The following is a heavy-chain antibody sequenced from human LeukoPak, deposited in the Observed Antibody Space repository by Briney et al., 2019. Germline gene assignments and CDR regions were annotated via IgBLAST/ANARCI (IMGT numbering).Heavy chain of an antibody. J-gene: IGHJ5*02. V-gene: IGHV1-8*02. CDR1: GYTFTGYY. D-gene: IGHD6-19*01. CDR3: ARGVRPPPGPYSSGWHFWGTNTYNWFDP. CDR2: MNPNSGNT. Sequence: WASVKVSCKASGYTFTGYYMHWVRQATGQGLEWMGWMNPNSGNTGYAQKFQGRVTMTRNTSISTAYMELSSLRSEDTAVYYCARGVRPPPGPYSSGWHFWGTNTYNWFDPWGQGTLVTVSS.